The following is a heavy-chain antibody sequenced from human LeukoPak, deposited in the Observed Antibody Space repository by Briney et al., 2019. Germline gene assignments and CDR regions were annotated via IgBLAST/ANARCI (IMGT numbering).Heavy chain of an antibody. CDR1: GFPFSSYW. J-gene: IGHJ4*02. CDR3: ARDWGMIYFDY. V-gene: IGHV3-7*01. CDR2: IKQDGSEK. D-gene: IGHD3-16*01. Sequence: PGGSLRLSCAASGFPFSSYWVTWVRQAPGKGLEWVANIKQDGSEKYYVDSVKGRFTISRDNAKNSLYLQMNSLRAEDTAVYYCARDWGMIYFDYWGQGTLVTVSS.